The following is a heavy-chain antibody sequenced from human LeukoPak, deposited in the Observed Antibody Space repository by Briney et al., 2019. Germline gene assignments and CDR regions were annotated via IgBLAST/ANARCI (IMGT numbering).Heavy chain of an antibody. V-gene: IGHV3-21*01. CDR1: GFTFSNYA. J-gene: IGHJ4*02. CDR2: LSSTSINI. Sequence: SGGSLRLSCAASGFTFSNYAMEWVRQAPGKGLEWVSSLSSTSINIYYADSVKGRFTISRDNAKNSLYLQMSSLRAEDTAVYYCARLSMTSYGKYYFEYWGQGTLVTVSS. CDR3: ARLSMTSYGKYYFEY. D-gene: IGHD3-10*01.